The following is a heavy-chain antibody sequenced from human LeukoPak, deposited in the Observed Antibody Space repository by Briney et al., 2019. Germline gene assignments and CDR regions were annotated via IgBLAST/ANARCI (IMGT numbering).Heavy chain of an antibody. CDR3: AKINNVDDF. CDR2: ISPDGNKE. J-gene: IGHJ4*02. D-gene: IGHD1/OR15-1a*01. CDR1: GFTFSIFG. V-gene: IGHV3-30*18. Sequence: GGSLRLSCAASGFTFSIFGIHWVRQAPGKGLEWVAAISPDGNKEYYTESVKGRFTVSRDNSNNMIYLQINSLRGEDSAVYYCAKINNVDDFWGRGTLVTVSS.